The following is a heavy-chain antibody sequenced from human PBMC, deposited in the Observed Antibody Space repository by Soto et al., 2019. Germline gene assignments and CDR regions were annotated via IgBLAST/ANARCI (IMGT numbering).Heavy chain of an antibody. J-gene: IGHJ4*02. D-gene: IGHD1-1*01. CDR3: ARGCGSPFHDNEFYY. CDR1: GVSTSNHY. V-gene: IGHV4-59*11. CDR2: IYYRGTT. Sequence: SETLSLTCSVSGVSTSNHYWSWIRKPPGQGPQWIGCIYYRGTTNYNASLNSRVTISIDTSKNQFSLKLTSVTTADTAVYYCARGCGSPFHDNEFYYWGQGILVTVSS.